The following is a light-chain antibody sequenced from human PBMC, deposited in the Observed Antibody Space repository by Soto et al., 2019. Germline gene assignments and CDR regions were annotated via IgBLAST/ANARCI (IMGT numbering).Light chain of an antibody. CDR1: QNIRSY. V-gene: IGKV1-39*01. CDR3: QQSYTIPPT. CDR2: DFS. J-gene: IGKJ4*01. Sequence: DIQMTQSPSSLSASVGDTVTITCRASQNIRSYLKWHQQKPGEAPRVLISDFSTLQSGVPSRFGGSGSGTDFTLTISNLQPEDSATYYCQQSYTIPPTFGGGTKVEI.